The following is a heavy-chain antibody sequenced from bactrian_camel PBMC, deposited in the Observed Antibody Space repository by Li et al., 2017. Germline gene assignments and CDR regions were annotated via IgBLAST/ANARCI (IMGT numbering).Heavy chain of an antibody. J-gene: IGHJ6*01. CDR1: GFTFSNKW. CDR3: ATDYGSGAFAA. Sequence: HVQLVESGGGLVQPGGSLRLSCATSGFTFSNKWMHWVRQAPGKGLERAASIYTGDGAAYSADSVKGRFTGSRDNAKNTVYLQMNSLKSEDTALYYCATDYGSGAFAAWGQGTQVTVS. V-gene: IGHV3S6*01. D-gene: IGHD4*01. CDR2: IYTGDGAA.